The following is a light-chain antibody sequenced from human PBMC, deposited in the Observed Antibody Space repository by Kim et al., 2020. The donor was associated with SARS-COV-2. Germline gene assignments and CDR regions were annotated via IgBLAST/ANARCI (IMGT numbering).Light chain of an antibody. CDR1: QDIRND. CDR2: GAS. V-gene: IGKV1-17*01. J-gene: IGKJ5*01. CDR3: LQHNTYPIT. Sequence: ASVGDRVTITGRASQDIRNDLGWYQQNPGRAPKRMIYGASSLQSGVPSRFSGSGSGTEFTLTISSLQPEDFATYFCLQHNTYPITFGQGTRLEIK.